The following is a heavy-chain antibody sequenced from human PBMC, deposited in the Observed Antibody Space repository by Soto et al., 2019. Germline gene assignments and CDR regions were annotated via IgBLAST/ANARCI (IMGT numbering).Heavy chain of an antibody. CDR2: IIPILGIA. CDR3: ARELEYQLLSLDI. V-gene: IGHV1-69*04. D-gene: IGHD2-2*01. J-gene: IGHJ3*02. Sequence: GASVKVSCKASGGTFSSYTISWVRQAPGQGLEWMGRIIPILGIANYAQKSQGRVTITADKSTSTAYMELSSLRSEDTAVYYCARELEYQLLSLDIWGQGTMVTVSS. CDR1: GGTFSSYT.